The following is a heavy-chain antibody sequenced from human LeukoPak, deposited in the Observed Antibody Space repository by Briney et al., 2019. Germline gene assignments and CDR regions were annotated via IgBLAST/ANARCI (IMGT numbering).Heavy chain of an antibody. CDR2: IYYSGST. D-gene: IGHD2-15*01. CDR3: ARTGGSGTVDY. Sequence: PSETLSLTCTVSGGSISSYYWSWIQQPPGKGLEWIGYIYYSGSTNYNPSLKSRVTISVDTSKNQFSLKLSSVTAADTAVYYCARTGGSGTVDYWGQGTLVTVSS. CDR1: GGSISSYY. V-gene: IGHV4-59*01. J-gene: IGHJ4*02.